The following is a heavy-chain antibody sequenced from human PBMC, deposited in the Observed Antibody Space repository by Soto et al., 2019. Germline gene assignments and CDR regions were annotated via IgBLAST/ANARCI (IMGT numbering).Heavy chain of an antibody. CDR1: GFTFSNAW. CDR3: TTAHQTSSDAFDI. CDR2: IKSKTDGGPT. Sequence: EVQLVESGGGLVKPGGSLRLSCAASGFTFSNAWMNWVRQAPGKGLEWVGRIKSKTDGGPTDYAAPVKGRFTISRDGSKNTLYLQMNSLNTDVTAVYYCTTAHQTSSDAFDIWGQGTMVTVSS. V-gene: IGHV3-15*07. J-gene: IGHJ3*02.